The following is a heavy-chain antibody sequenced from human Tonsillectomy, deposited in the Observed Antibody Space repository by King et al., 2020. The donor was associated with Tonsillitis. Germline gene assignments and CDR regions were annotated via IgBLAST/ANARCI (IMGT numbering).Heavy chain of an antibody. D-gene: IGHD5-18*01. J-gene: IGHJ4*02. CDR1: GFTFGNYW. CDR3: ARRNGYSYGSKAVLYLDY. CDR2: IKQDGSEM. Sequence: VQLVESGGGLVQPGGSLRLSCAASGFTFGNYWRTWVRQAPGKGLEWVANIKQDGSEMYYVDFVKGRFAISRDNARDSLFLQMNRLRAEDTAVYYCARRNGYSYGSKAVLYLDYWGQGTLLTVSS. V-gene: IGHV3-7*04.